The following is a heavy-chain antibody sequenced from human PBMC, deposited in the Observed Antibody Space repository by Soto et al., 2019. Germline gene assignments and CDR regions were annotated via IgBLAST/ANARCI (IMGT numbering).Heavy chain of an antibody. Sequence: QVVLQESGPGLVKPSETLSLTCSVSGRSIPSYYWCWVRQPPAKGLEWIGYIYDNGITSQNPSLKCRVTMSADTSQKQFSLKLTSVTGADTAVYYCARTYDSNGYATEFDSWGQGILVTVTS. CDR2: IYDNGIT. CDR1: GRSIPSYY. J-gene: IGHJ4*02. D-gene: IGHD3-22*01. CDR3: ARTYDSNGYATEFDS. V-gene: IGHV4-59*12.